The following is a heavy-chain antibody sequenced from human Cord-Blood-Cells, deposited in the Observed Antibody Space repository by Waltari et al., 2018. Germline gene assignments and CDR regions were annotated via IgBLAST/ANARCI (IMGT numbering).Heavy chain of an antibody. J-gene: IGHJ4*02. CDR1: GLTCSSYV. CDR2: IWYDGSNK. CDR3: ARGRKVITTFDY. Sequence: QVKLVESGGGVVQPGRSLRLSCAASGLTCSSYVMHWVRQGPGKGLEWVAVIWYDGSNKYYADSGKGRFTISRDNSKNTLYLQMNSLRAEDTAVYYCARGRKVITTFDYWGQGTLVTVSS. D-gene: IGHD3-22*01. V-gene: IGHV3-33*01.